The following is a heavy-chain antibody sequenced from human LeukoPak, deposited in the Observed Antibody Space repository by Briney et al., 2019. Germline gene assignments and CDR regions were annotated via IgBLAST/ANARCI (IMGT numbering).Heavy chain of an antibody. V-gene: IGHV3-74*01. J-gene: IGHJ1*01. CDR1: GFTFSSFW. Sequence: GGSLRLSCAASGFTFSSFWMHWVRQAPGKGLVWVSRINSDGSSTSYADSVKGRFTISRDNAKNSLYLRMNSLRAEDTALYYCVRSITMFQHWGQGTLVTVSS. CDR2: INSDGSST. D-gene: IGHD3-10*01. CDR3: VRSITMFQH.